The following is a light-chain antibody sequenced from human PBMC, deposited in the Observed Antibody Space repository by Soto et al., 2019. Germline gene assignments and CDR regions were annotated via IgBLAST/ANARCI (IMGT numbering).Light chain of an antibody. CDR2: DAS. J-gene: IGKJ1*01. CDR1: QSIGDW. CDR3: LQYNAFSQT. V-gene: IGKV1-5*01. Sequence: DLQMTQSPSTLSASVGDRVTITCRASQSIGDWLAWYQQKPGKAPKVPIYDASSLQSGVPSRFSGSGSGTEFTLTIGSLQPDDFATYYCLQYNAFSQTFGQGTKVDI.